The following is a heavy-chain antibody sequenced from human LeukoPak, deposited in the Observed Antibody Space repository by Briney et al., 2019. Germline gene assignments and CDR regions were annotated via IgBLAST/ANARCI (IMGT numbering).Heavy chain of an antibody. CDR3: ARSLYGEAFDL. D-gene: IGHD4/OR15-4a*01. Sequence: GASVKVSCKASGVTLTLFQFSWVRRAPGQGLEWLGWISASNVYMNYAEKFQDRITVTTDTSTSTEYMEQTSLASDDTAVYNCARSLYGEAFDLWGKVTLVTVSS. J-gene: IGHJ4*02. V-gene: IGHV1-18*01. CDR1: GVTLTLFQ. CDR2: ISASNVYM.